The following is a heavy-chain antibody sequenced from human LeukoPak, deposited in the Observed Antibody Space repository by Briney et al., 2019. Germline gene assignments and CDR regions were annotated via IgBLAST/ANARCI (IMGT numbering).Heavy chain of an antibody. J-gene: IGHJ4*02. D-gene: IGHD3-9*01. V-gene: IGHV1-18*01. CDR1: GYTFTSYG. CDR3: AISGILTGYYSTTFDY. Sequence: ASVKVSCKASGYTFTSYGISWVRQAPGQGLEWMGWISAYNGNTNYAQKLQGRVTMTTDTFTSTAYMELRSLRSDDTAVYYCAISGILTGYYSTTFDYWGQGTLVTVSS. CDR2: ISAYNGNT.